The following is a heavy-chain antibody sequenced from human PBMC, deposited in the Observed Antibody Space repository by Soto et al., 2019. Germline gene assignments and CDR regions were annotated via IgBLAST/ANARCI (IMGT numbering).Heavy chain of an antibody. J-gene: IGHJ4*02. CDR1: GGSFSGYY. CDR2: INHSGST. D-gene: IGHD6-19*01. Sequence: SETLSLTCAVYGGSFSGYYWSWIRQPPGKGLEWIGEINHSGSTNYNPSLKSRVTISVDTSKNQFSLKLSSVTAADTAVYYCARVHRYIAVAETYNDYWGQGTLVTVSS. V-gene: IGHV4-34*01. CDR3: ARVHRYIAVAETYNDY.